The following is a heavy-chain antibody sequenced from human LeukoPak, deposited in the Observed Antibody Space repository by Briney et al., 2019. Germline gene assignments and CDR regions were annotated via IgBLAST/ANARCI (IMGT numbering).Heavy chain of an antibody. V-gene: IGHV1-8*01. CDR1: GYTFTSYD. CDR2: MNPNSGNT. Sequence: ASVKVSCKASGYTFTSYDINWVRQATGQGLEWMGWMNPNSGNTGYAQKFQGRVTMTRNTSISTAYMELSSLRSEDTAVYYCARAGSPGYSSGWYWLIYYYYGMDVWGQGTTVTVSS. J-gene: IGHJ6*02. CDR3: ARAGSPGYSSGWYWLIYYYYGMDV. D-gene: IGHD6-19*01.